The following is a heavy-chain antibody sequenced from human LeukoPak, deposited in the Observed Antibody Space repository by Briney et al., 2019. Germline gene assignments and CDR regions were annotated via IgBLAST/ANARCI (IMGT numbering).Heavy chain of an antibody. CDR2: VYNTGST. V-gene: IGHV4-4*07. CDR1: GGSITTHY. J-gene: IGHJ3*02. CDR3: ARDLLGDYGTFDI. D-gene: IGHD4-17*01. Sequence: PSETLSLTCTVSGGSITTHYWSWIRQPAGREVEWIGRVYNTGSTKYDPSLESRVTMSVDTSSNRFSLRLRSVTAADTAVYYCARDLLGDYGTFDIWGQGAMVTVSS.